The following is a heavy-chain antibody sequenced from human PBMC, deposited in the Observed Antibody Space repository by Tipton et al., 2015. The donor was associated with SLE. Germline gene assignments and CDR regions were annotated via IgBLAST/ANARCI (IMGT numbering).Heavy chain of an antibody. CDR3: ARDSSGWVSFDY. Sequence: TLSLTCTVSGGSISSSSYYWSWIRQPPGKGLEWIGYIYYSGSTNYNPSLKSRVTISVDTSKNQFSLKLSSVTAADTAVYYCARDSSGWVSFDYWGQGTLVTVSS. CDR2: IYYSGST. J-gene: IGHJ4*02. CDR1: GGSISSSSYY. D-gene: IGHD6-19*01. V-gene: IGHV4-61*01.